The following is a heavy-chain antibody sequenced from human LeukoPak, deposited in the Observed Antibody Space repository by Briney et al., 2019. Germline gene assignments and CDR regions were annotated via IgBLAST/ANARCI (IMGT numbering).Heavy chain of an antibody. D-gene: IGHD2-21*02. Sequence: GRSLRLSCAASGFTFSSYGMHWVRQAPGKGLEWVAVIWYDGSNKYYADSVKGRFTISRDNSKNTLYLQMNSLRAEDTAVYYCARDSSVVVTASLDYWGQGTLVTVSS. CDR3: ARDSSVVVTASLDY. CDR1: GFTFSSYG. V-gene: IGHV3-33*01. CDR2: IWYDGSNK. J-gene: IGHJ4*02.